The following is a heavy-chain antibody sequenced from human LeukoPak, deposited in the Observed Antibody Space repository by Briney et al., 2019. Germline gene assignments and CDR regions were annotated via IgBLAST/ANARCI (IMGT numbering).Heavy chain of an antibody. Sequence: GGSLRLSCAASGFTFSSYWMSWVRQAPGKGLEWVANIRQDGTEKYYVDSVKGRFTISRDNAKNSLYLQVNSLRVEDTAVYYCAKVAKYYYGSETYYFFEHWGQGTPVTASS. CDR1: GFTFSSYW. J-gene: IGHJ4*02. D-gene: IGHD3-10*01. CDR2: IRQDGTEK. CDR3: AKVAKYYYGSETYYFFEH. V-gene: IGHV3-7*01.